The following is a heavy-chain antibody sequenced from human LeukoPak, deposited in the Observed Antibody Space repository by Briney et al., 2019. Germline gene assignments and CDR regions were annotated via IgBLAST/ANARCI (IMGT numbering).Heavy chain of an antibody. V-gene: IGHV1-24*01. CDR1: GYTLTELY. J-gene: IGHJ4*02. CDR2: FDPEDGET. CDR3: ATDHSYGYFVSVC. D-gene: IGHD5-18*01. Sequence: ASVKVSCKVSGYTLTELYMHWVRQAPGKGLEWMGGFDPEDGETIYAQKFQGRVTMTEDTSTDTAYMELSSLRSEDAAVYYCATDHSYGYFVSVCWGRGTLVTVSS.